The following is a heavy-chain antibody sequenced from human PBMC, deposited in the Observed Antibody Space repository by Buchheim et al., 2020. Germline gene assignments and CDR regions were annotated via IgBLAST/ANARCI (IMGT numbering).Heavy chain of an antibody. J-gene: IGHJ5*02. CDR1: GGSFSGYY. CDR2: INHSGST. CDR3: ASSTVTTNHNWFDP. Sequence: QVQLQQWGAGLLKPSETLSLTCAVYGGSFSGYYWSWIRQPPGKGLEWIGEINHSGSTNYNPSLKSRVAISVDTSKNQSSLKLSSVTAADTAVYYCASSTVTTNHNWFDPWGQGTL. V-gene: IGHV4-34*01. D-gene: IGHD4-17*01.